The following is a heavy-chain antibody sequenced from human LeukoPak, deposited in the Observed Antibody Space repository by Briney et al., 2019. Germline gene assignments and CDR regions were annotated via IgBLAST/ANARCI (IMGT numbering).Heavy chain of an antibody. CDR2: ISGSGGST. CDR3: AKGHSSSWSYNWFDP. D-gene: IGHD6-13*01. CDR1: GFTFSSYA. V-gene: IGHV3-23*01. Sequence: GGTLRLSCAASGFTFSSYAMSWVRQAPGKGLERVSGISGSGGSTYYADSVKGRFTISRDNSKNTLYLQMNSLRAEDTAVYYCAKGHSSSWSYNWFDPWGQGTLVTVSS. J-gene: IGHJ5*02.